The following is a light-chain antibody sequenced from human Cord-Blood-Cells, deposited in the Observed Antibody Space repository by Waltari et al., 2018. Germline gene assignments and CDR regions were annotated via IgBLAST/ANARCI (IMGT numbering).Light chain of an antibody. V-gene: IGLV2-23*02. CDR3: CSYAGSSTLV. CDR1: SSDVGSYNL. Sequence: QSALTQPASVSGSPGQSITISCTGTSSDVGSYNLVSWYQQHPGKAPKLMIYEVSKRPSVFSNRFSGSKSGNTASLTVDGLQAEDWADYYCCSYAGSSTLVFGGGTKLTVL. CDR2: EVS. J-gene: IGLJ3*02.